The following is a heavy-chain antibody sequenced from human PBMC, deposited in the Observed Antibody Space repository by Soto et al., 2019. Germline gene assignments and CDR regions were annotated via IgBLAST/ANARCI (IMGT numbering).Heavy chain of an antibody. CDR3: ARDFGDYDFWSGYRYYFDY. CDR1: SGSISSSNW. V-gene: IGHV4-4*02. CDR2: IYHSGST. D-gene: IGHD3-3*01. J-gene: IGHJ4*02. Sequence: SETLSLTCAVSSGSISSSNWWSWVRQPPGKGLEWIGEIYHSGSTNYNPSLKSRVTLSVDKSKNQFSLKLSSVTAADTAVYYCARDFGDYDFWSGYRYYFDYWGQGTLVTVSS.